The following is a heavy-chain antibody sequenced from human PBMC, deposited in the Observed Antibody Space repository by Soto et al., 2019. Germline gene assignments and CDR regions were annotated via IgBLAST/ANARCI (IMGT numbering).Heavy chain of an antibody. CDR3: ARDAPVVAPY. V-gene: IGHV4-31*01. CDR2: INYRGST. J-gene: IGHJ4*02. CDR1: GGSINSGDPY. Sequence: QVQLQESGPGLVRPSQTLSLTCTVSGGSINSGDPYWNWIRQHSEKGLEWIGYINYRGSTFYNPSLKSLIIISVDTSKSQFSLSLSSVTAADTAVYYCARDAPVVAPYWGQGTLVTVSS. D-gene: IGHD2-2*01.